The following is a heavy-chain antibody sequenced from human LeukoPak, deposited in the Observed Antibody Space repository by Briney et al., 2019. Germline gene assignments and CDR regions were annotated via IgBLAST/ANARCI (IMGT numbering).Heavy chain of an antibody. J-gene: IGHJ3*02. CDR3: AKGYYYDSSGYLAHDAFDI. CDR2: ISGSGGST. Sequence: PGGSLRLSCAASGFTFGSYAMNWVRQAPGKGLEWVSAISGSGGSTYYADSVKGRFTISRDSSKNTLYLQMNSLRAEDTAVYYCAKGYYYDSSGYLAHDAFDIWGQGTMVTVSS. CDR1: GFTFGSYA. D-gene: IGHD3-22*01. V-gene: IGHV3-23*01.